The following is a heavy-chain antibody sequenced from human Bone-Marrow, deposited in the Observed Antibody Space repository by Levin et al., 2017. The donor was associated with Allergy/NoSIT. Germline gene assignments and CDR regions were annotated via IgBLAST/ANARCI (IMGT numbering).Heavy chain of an antibody. V-gene: IGHV1-18*01. Sequence: AASVKVSCKASGYIFNNYGITWVRQAPGQGLEWMAWISAYNGDTNYAQRFQGRLTMTTDTSSSTAYMELRSLTSDDTAVYYCARGGVPAGRSGGWLDLWGQGTLVTVSS. CDR2: ISAYNGDT. CDR1: GYIFNNYG. D-gene: IGHD2-2*01. CDR3: ARGGVPAGRSGGWLDL. J-gene: IGHJ5*02.